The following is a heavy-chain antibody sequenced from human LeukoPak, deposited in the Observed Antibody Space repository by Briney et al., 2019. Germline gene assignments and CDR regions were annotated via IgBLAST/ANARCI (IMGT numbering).Heavy chain of an antibody. CDR2: IYHSGST. J-gene: IGHJ4*02. CDR1: GYSISSGYY. V-gene: IGHV4-38-2*01. Sequence: SETLSLTCAVSGYSISSGYYWGWIRQPPGKGLEWIGSIYHSGSTYYNPSLKSRVTISVDTSKNQFSLKLSSVTAADTAVYYCARGGIPAAAPFDYCGQGTLVTVSS. D-gene: IGHD6-13*01. CDR3: ARGGIPAAAPFDY.